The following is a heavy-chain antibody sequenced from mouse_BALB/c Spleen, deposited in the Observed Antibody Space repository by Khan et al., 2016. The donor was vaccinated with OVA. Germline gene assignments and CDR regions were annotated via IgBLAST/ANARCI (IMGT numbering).Heavy chain of an antibody. CDR1: GYTFTNYW. CDR3: ANWDAWYFDV. V-gene: IGHV1-63*02. D-gene: IGHD4-1*01. J-gene: IGHJ1*01. CDR2: IYPGGDYT. Sequence: QVQLQQSGGEVVRPGTSVKITCKASGYTFTNYWLGWIKQRPGHGLEWIGDIYPGGDYTNYNEKFKGKATLTVDTSSTTTNMQLSSLTSADSAVYCCANWDAWYFDVWGEGTTVTVSS.